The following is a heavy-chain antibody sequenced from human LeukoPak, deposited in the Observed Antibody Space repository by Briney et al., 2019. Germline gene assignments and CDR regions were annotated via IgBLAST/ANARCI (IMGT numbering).Heavy chain of an antibody. Sequence: PGGSLRLSCAASGFTFSSYAMHWVRQAPGKGLEWVAVISYDGSNKYYADSVKGRFTISRDNSKNTLYLQMNSLRAEDTAVYYCAGDPNRITMIPGAFDIWGQGTMVTVSS. CDR3: AGDPNRITMIPGAFDI. CDR2: ISYDGSNK. V-gene: IGHV3-30-3*01. J-gene: IGHJ3*02. CDR1: GFTFSSYA. D-gene: IGHD3-22*01.